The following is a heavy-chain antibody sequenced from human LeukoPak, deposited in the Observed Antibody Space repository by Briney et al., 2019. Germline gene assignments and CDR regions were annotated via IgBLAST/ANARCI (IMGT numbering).Heavy chain of an antibody. CDR1: GFTFSSYA. J-gene: IGHJ4*02. CDR3: ASTQHIVVAPFDY. D-gene: IGHD2-21*01. V-gene: IGHV3-23*01. CDR2: ISGSGGST. Sequence: PGGSLRLSCAASGFTFSSYAMSWVRQAPGKGLEWVSAISGSGGSTYYADSVKGRFTISRDNSKNTLYLQMNSLRAEDTAVYYCASTQHIVVAPFDYWGQGTLVTVSS.